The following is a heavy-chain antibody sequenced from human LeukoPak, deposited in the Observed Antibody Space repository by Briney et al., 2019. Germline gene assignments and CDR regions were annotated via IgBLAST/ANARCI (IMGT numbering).Heavy chain of an antibody. CDR3: AREAPNYYDSSGYYSYGMDV. J-gene: IGHJ6*02. CDR1: GFTFSSYD. V-gene: IGHV3-13*01. Sequence: PGGSLRLSCAASGFTFSSYDMHWVRQATGKGLEWVSAIGTAGDTYYPGSVKGRFTISRENAKNSLYLQMNSLRAEDTAVYYCAREAPNYYDSSGYYSYGMDVWGQGTTVTVSS. D-gene: IGHD3-22*01. CDR2: IGTAGDT.